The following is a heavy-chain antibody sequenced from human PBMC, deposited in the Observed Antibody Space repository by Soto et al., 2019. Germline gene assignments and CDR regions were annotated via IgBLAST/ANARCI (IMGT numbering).Heavy chain of an antibody. D-gene: IGHD1-26*01. V-gene: IGHV3-23*01. Sequence: PGGSLRLSCVASGFPFSAYAMNWVRQTPGKGLEWVCGIGGSGTTIYCADSVKGRFTISRDNSKNTMYLQMNSVRAEDTAVYYCARLLRVPAMGAHYFDDWGQGTLVTVSS. CDR3: ARLLRVPAMGAHYFDD. CDR2: IGGSGTTI. J-gene: IGHJ4*02. CDR1: GFPFSAYA.